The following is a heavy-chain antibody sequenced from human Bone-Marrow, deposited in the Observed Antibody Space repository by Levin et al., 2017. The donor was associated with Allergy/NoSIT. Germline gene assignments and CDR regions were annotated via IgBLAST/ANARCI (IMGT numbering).Heavy chain of an antibody. V-gene: IGHV3-30-3*01. D-gene: IGHD3-3*01. J-gene: IGHJ6*02. CDR1: GFTFSSYA. CDR2: ISYDGSNK. Sequence: GESLKISCAASGFTFSSYAMHWVRQAPGKGLEWVAVISYDGSNKYYADSVKGRFTISRDNSKNTLYLQMNSLRAEDTAVYYCARDSGDVLRFLEWLLYPPLYYYYYGMDVWGQGTTVTVSS. CDR3: ARDSGDVLRFLEWLLYPPLYYYYYGMDV.